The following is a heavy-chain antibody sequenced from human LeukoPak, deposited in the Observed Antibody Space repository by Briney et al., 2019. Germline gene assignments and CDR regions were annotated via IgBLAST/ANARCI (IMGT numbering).Heavy chain of an antibody. CDR2: ISSSSSYI. V-gene: IGHV3-21*01. CDR3: ARGLGPIAMFDP. D-gene: IGHD6-6*01. CDR1: GFTFSSYS. Sequence: PGGALRLSCAASGFTFSSYSMNWVRQAPGKGLDWVSSISSSSSYIYYADSVKGRFTISRDNAKTSLYLQMNSLRAEDTAVYYCARGLGPIAMFDPWGQGPLVTVSS. J-gene: IGHJ5*02.